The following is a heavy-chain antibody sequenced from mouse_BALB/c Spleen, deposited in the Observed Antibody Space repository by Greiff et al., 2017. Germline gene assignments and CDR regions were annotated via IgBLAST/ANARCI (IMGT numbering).Heavy chain of an antibody. Sequence: VQLQQPGAELVRPGASVKLSCKASGYTFTSYWINWVKQRPGQGLEWIGNIYPSDSYTNYNQKFKDKATLTVDETSSTAYMQLSSPTSEDSAVYYCTRLYYGSSRRYYFDAWGQGTTLTVSS. J-gene: IGHJ2*01. CDR1: GYTFTSYW. V-gene: IGHV1-69*02. CDR2: IYPSDSYT. CDR3: TRLYYGSSRRYYFDA. D-gene: IGHD1-1*01.